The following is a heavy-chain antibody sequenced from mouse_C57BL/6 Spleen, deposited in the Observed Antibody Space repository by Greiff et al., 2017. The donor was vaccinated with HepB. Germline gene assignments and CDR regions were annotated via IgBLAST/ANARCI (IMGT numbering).Heavy chain of an antibody. CDR3: ARYPFITTVVAPYAMDY. Sequence: DVMLVESGGGLVKPGGSLKLSCAASGFTFSSYAMSWVRQTPEKRLEWVATISDGGSYTYYPDNVKGRFTISRDNAKNNLYLQMSHLKSEDTAMYYCARYPFITTVVAPYAMDYWGQGTSVTVSS. D-gene: IGHD1-1*01. J-gene: IGHJ4*01. V-gene: IGHV5-4*03. CDR1: GFTFSSYA. CDR2: ISDGGSYT.